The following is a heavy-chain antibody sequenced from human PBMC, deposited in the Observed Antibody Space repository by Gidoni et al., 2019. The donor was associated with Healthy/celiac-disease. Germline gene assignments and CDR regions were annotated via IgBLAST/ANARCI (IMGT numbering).Heavy chain of an antibody. CDR1: VLTFGDSA. CDR3: AKDFVRRWRWLQLGDYYYYYGMDV. V-gene: IGHV3-9*01. CDR2: ISWNSGSI. D-gene: IGHD5-12*01. Sequence: EVQLVESGVGLVQPGRSLRLSCAAPVLTFGDSARHWVRQAPGKGLEWVSGISWNSGSIGYADSVKGRFTISRDNAKNSLYLQMNSLRAEDTALYYCAKDFVRRWRWLQLGDYYYYYGMDVWGQGTTVTVSS. J-gene: IGHJ6*02.